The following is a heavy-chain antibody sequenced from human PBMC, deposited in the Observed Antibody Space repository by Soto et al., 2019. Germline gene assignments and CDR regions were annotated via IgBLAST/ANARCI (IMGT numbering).Heavy chain of an antibody. D-gene: IGHD4-17*01. V-gene: IGHV4-39*01. CDR1: DGSISDSRYY. CDR3: ARKVYGDYLGGNWFDP. Sequence: PSETLSLTFSVLDGSISDSRYYWGVIRHSPDKRFEWIGSISHEWHAYYNPPLKSRVNLFADTSRNQFSLTMKSVTVADTALYLCARKVYGDYLGGNWFDPWGKGGPVTVSS. J-gene: IGHJ5*02. CDR2: ISHEWHA.